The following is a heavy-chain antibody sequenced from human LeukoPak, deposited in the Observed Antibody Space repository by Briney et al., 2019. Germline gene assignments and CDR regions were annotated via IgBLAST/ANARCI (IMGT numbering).Heavy chain of an antibody. D-gene: IGHD5-24*01. CDR2: ISAYNGNK. V-gene: IGHV1-18*01. Sequence: ASVKVSCKASGYTFTNYGISWVRQAPGQGLDWMGWISAYNGNKVYAQELQGRVTMTTDTSTSTAYMDLRGLRSDDTAVYYCARGPPHRDYYYYYMDVWGKGTTVTVSS. CDR3: ARGPPHRDYYYYYMDV. J-gene: IGHJ6*03. CDR1: GYTFTNYG.